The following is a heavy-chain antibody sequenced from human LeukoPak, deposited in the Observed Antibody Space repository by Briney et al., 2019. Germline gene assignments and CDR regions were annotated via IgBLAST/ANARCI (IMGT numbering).Heavy chain of an antibody. D-gene: IGHD2-15*01. Sequence: SETLSLTCTVYGGSISNYYCSWIRQPPGKGHEWDGYIHYSGSPNYNPPPKSRDTISVDTSKNQFSLKLSSVTAADTAVYYCASCSGGSCYDNWFDPWGQGTLVTVS. CDR1: GGSISNYY. CDR3: ASCSGGSCYDNWFDP. J-gene: IGHJ5*02. V-gene: IGHV4-59*01. CDR2: IHYSGSP.